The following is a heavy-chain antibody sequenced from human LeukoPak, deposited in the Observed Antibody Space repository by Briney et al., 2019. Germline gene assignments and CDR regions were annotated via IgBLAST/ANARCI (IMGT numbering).Heavy chain of an antibody. CDR2: IYYSGST. V-gene: IGHV4-59*01. CDR3: ARARYYYDSSGYPYWYFDL. D-gene: IGHD3-22*01. J-gene: IGHJ2*01. Sequence: SETLSLTCTVSGGSISSYYWSWIRQPPGKGLEWIGYIYYSGSTNYNPSLKSRVTISVDTSKNQFSLKLSSVTAADTAVYYSARARYYYDSSGYPYWYFDLWGRGTLVTVSS. CDR1: GGSISSYY.